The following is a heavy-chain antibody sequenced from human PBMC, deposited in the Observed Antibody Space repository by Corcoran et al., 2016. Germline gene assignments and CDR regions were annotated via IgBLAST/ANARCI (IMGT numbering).Heavy chain of an antibody. J-gene: IGHJ4*02. D-gene: IGHD3-22*01. V-gene: IGHV4-34*01. CDR3: ARGQGSGYFSDY. Sequence: QVQLQQWGAGLLKHSETLSLTCAVYGGSFSGYYWSWIRQPPGKGLEWIGEINHSGSTNYNPSLKSRVTISVDTSKNQFSLKLSSVTAADTAVYYCARGQGSGYFSDYWGQGTLVTVSS. CDR1: GGSFSGYY. CDR2: INHSGST.